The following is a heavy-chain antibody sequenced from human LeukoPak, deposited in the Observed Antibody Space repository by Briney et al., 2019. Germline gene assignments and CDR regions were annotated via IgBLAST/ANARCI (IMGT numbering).Heavy chain of an antibody. J-gene: IGHJ5*02. Sequence: SQTLSLTCAVSGGSISSGGYSWSWIRQPPGKDLEWIGYIYHSGSTYYNPSLKSRVTISVDRSKNQFSLKLSSVTAADTAVYYCARASYCSGGSCYRGWFDPWGQGTLVTVSS. D-gene: IGHD2-15*01. CDR2: IYHSGST. CDR3: ARASYCSGGSCYRGWFDP. CDR1: GGSISSGGYS. V-gene: IGHV4-30-2*01.